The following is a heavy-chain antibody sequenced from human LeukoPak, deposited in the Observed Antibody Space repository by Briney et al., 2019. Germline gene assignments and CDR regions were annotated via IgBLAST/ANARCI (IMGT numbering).Heavy chain of an antibody. V-gene: IGHV1-69*02. CDR1: GGTFSSYT. CDR2: IIPILGIA. D-gene: IGHD2-2*01. CDR3: AGCYCSSTSCYNWFDP. Sequence: ASVQVSCQASGGTFSSYTISWVRQAPAQGLEGMGRIIPILGIANYAQKFQGRVTITADKSTSTAYMELSSLRSEDTAVYYCAGCYCSSTSCYNWFDPWGQGTLVTVSS. J-gene: IGHJ5*02.